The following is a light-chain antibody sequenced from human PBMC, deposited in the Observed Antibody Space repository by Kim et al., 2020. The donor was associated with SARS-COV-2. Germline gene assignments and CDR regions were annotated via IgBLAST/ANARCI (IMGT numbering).Light chain of an antibody. J-gene: IGLJ2*01. CDR2: GNN. CDR1: SSNSGAGYD. CDR3: QAFDKSLGDSGI. Sequence: VNISCAGRSSNSGAGYDVHWYQQLPGAATKLLIYGNNNRPSGVPGRFSGSKSGASASLSITGLQVEDEADYYCQAFDKSLGDSGIFGGGTKLTVL. V-gene: IGLV1-40*01.